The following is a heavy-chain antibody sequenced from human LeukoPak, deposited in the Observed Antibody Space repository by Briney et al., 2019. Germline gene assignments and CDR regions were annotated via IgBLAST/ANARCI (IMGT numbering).Heavy chain of an antibody. J-gene: IGHJ6*04. Sequence: SETLSLTCTASGGSISSYYWSWIRQPAGKGLEWIGRIYTSGSTNYNPSLKSRVTMSVDTSKNQFSLKLSSVTAADTAVYYCAREHFLIRSLDVWGKGTTVTVSS. CDR2: IYTSGST. V-gene: IGHV4-4*07. D-gene: IGHD2-8*01. CDR3: AREHFLIRSLDV. CDR1: GGSISSYY.